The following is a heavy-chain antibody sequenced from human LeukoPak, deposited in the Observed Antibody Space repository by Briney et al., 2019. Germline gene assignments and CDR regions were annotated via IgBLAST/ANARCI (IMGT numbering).Heavy chain of an antibody. Sequence: TGGSLRLSXAASGFTFSSYSMNWVRQAPGKGMEWVSYISSSSSTIYYADSVKGRFTISRDNAKNSLYLQMNSLRAEDTAVYYCARSPLTTVTTNWFDPWGQGTLVTVSS. CDR3: ARSPLTTVTTNWFDP. D-gene: IGHD4-17*01. V-gene: IGHV3-48*01. J-gene: IGHJ5*02. CDR1: GFTFSSYS. CDR2: ISSSSSTI.